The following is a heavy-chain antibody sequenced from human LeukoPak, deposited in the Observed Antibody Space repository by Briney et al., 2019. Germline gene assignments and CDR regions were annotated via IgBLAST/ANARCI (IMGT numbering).Heavy chain of an antibody. Sequence: GGSLRLSCAASGFTFSTYAMTWVRQAPGKGLEWVSYISSSGSTIYYADSVKGRFTISRDNSKNTLYLQMNSLRAEDTAVYYCAKDGLMVRGSNAFDIWGQGTMVTVSS. D-gene: IGHD3-10*01. CDR1: GFTFSTYA. J-gene: IGHJ3*02. CDR2: ISSSGSTI. V-gene: IGHV3-23*01. CDR3: AKDGLMVRGSNAFDI.